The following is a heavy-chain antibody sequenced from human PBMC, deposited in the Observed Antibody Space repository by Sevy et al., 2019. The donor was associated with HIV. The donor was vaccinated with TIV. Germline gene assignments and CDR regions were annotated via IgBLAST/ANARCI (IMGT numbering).Heavy chain of an antibody. D-gene: IGHD3-22*01. CDR1: EFTFSNYA. CDR2: ICGSGGET. J-gene: IGHJ3*02. V-gene: IGHV3-23*01. Sequence: GGSLRLSCETSEFTFSNYAMSWVRQAPGKGLEWVSSICGSGGETYYANSVKGGLTISRVKSTNTVYLQMISLRAEDTAVYYYGKDMIVVVGEALDIWGQGTMVTVSS. CDR3: GKDMIVVVGEALDI.